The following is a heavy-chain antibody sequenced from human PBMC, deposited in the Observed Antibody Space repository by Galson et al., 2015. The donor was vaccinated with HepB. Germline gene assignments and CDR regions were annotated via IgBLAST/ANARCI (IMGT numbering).Heavy chain of an antibody. V-gene: IGHV3-30-3*01. CDR2: ISYDGSNK. Sequence: SLRLSCAASGFTFSSYAMHWVRQAPGKGLEWVAVISYDGSNKYYADSAKGRFTISRDNSKNTLYLQMNSLRAEDTAVYYCAREDIAARPGWFEVYYYYYGMDVWGQGTTVTVSS. CDR1: GFTFSSYA. J-gene: IGHJ6*02. D-gene: IGHD6-6*01. CDR3: AREDIAARPGWFEVYYYYYGMDV.